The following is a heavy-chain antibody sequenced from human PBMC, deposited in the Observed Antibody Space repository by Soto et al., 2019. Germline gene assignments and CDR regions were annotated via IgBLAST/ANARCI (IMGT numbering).Heavy chain of an antibody. Sequence: QVQLVQSGAEVKKPGASVKVSCKASGYTFTSYDINWVRQATGQGLEWMGWMNPNSGKTGYAEKFQGRVTMTRNTSISTAYMELSSLRSEDTAVYYCAGRGYSSSWYYYYYYGMDVWGQGTTVTVSS. D-gene: IGHD6-13*01. V-gene: IGHV1-8*01. CDR3: AGRGYSSSWYYYYYYGMDV. J-gene: IGHJ6*02. CDR1: GYTFTSYD. CDR2: MNPNSGKT.